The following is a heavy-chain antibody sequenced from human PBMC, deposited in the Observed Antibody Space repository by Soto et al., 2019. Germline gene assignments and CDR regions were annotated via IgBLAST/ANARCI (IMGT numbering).Heavy chain of an antibody. J-gene: IGHJ6*02. Sequence: QVQLVESGGGVVQPGGSLRVSCATSGFTFGSHGMHWVRQAPGKGLEWVGVIWSDGSKKYYADSVKGRFTISRDNSKNTLYLQMNSLRAEDTAVYYCARRSEPRGFLSAYVLDYGMDVWGQGTTVTVSS. D-gene: IGHD3-3*01. CDR1: GFTFGSHG. CDR3: ARRSEPRGFLSAYVLDYGMDV. CDR2: IWSDGSKK. V-gene: IGHV3-33*01.